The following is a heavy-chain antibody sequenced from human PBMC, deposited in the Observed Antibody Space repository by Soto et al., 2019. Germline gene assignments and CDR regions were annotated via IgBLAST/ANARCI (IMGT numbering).Heavy chain of an antibody. CDR2: IIPIFGTA. V-gene: IGHV1-69*06. D-gene: IGHD3-10*01. Sequence: VASVKVSCKASGGTFSSYAISWVRQAPGQGLEWMGGIIPIFGTANYAQKFQGRVTITADKSTSTAYMELSSLRSEDTDVYYCAGESFGEFDYWGQGTLVTVYS. CDR1: GGTFSSYA. CDR3: AGESFGEFDY. J-gene: IGHJ4*02.